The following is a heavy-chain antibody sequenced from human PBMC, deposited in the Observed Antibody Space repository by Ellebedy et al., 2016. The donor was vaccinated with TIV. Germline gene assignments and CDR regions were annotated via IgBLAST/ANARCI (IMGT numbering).Heavy chain of an antibody. CDR2: ISWDSVTI. CDR1: GFTFENYT. J-gene: IGHJ3*02. CDR3: ASSGVTGLDAFDI. V-gene: IGHV3-9*01. D-gene: IGHD5-18*01. Sequence: SLKISXAASGFTFENYTMHWVRQAPGKGLEWVSGISWDSVTIGCADSVKGRFSMSRDNAKNSLYLQMNSLRVEDTALHYCASSGVTGLDAFDIWGQGTMVTVSS.